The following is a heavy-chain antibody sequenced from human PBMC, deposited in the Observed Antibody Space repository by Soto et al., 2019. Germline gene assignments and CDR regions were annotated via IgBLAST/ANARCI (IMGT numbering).Heavy chain of an antibody. CDR1: GYIFTSYY. D-gene: IGHD3-10*01. Sequence: QVQLVQSGAEVKKPGASVKISCTASGYIFTSYYIHWVRQAPGQGLEWMGIINPRGGSTSYAQKFQGRATMTRDPPTSTVYMDLNSPTSEDTAVDYGTRDHGFGGGDDHWGQGTLVTVSS. CDR3: TRDHGFGGGDDH. J-gene: IGHJ4*02. V-gene: IGHV1-46*03. CDR2: INPRGGST.